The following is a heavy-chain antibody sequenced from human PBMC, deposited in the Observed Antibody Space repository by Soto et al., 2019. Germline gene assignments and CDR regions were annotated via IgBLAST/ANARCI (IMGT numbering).Heavy chain of an antibody. CDR1: GGTFSSYT. J-gene: IGHJ4*02. Sequence: QVQLVQSGAEVKKPGSSVKVSCKASGGTFSSYTISWVRQAPGQGLEWMGRIIPILGIANYAQKFQGRVTITADKSXXXAYXXLXXXXXXXXXXXXCATLSMVRGVSPDYWGQGTLVTVSS. CDR3: ATLSMVRGVSPDY. V-gene: IGHV1-69*02. D-gene: IGHD3-10*01. CDR2: IIPILGIA.